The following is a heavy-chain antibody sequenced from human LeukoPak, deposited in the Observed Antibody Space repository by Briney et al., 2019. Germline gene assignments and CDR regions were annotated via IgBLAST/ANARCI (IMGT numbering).Heavy chain of an antibody. J-gene: IGHJ3*02. Sequence: SETLSLTCTVSGDSVTDYYWRWIRQPTGKGLEWIAYSHHSGETKYNPSLKSRITISVDTSKNQFSLKLSSVTAADTAVYYCARQPGGTAAFDIWGQGTTVTVSA. V-gene: IGHV4-59*08. CDR3: ARQPGGTAAFDI. D-gene: IGHD1-14*01. CDR2: SHHSGET. CDR1: GDSVTDYY.